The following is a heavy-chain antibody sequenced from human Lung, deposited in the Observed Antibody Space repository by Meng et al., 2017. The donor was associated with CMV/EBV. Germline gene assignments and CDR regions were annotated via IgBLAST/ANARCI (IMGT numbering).Heavy chain of an antibody. D-gene: IGHD6-13*01. CDR3: AKAFSSSWYREYYDY. V-gene: IGHV3-23*01. J-gene: IGHJ4*02. Sequence: GESXKISCAASGFTFSSSAMGWVRQAPGKGLEWVSAITASGGSTYHADSVRGRFTISRDNSKNTLYLQLNSLRVEDTAVYYCAKAFSSSWYREYYDYWGQGTLVTVSS. CDR1: GFTFSSSA. CDR2: ITASGGST.